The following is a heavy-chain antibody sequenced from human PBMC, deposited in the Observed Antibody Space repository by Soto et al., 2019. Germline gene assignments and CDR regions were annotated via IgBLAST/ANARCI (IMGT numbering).Heavy chain of an antibody. Sequence: SETLSLTCTVSGGSISSGDYYWSWIRQPPGKGLEWIGYILYSRTTNYNPSLGSRLTISVDTSKNQFSLKLTSVTAADTAVYYCARNGALDYWGRGTLVTVSS. CDR2: ILYSRTT. CDR3: ARNGALDY. V-gene: IGHV4-30-4*01. CDR1: GGSISSGDYY. J-gene: IGHJ4*02. D-gene: IGHD2-8*01.